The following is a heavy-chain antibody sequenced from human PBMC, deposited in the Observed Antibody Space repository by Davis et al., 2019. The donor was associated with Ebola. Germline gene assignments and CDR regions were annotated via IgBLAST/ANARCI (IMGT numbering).Heavy chain of an antibody. V-gene: IGHV1-8*01. CDR1: GYTFTSYD. D-gene: IGHD4-23*01. CDR2: MNPNSGNT. CDR3: ARARATVVTPYYYYGMDV. J-gene: IGHJ6*02. Sequence: ASVKVSCKASGYTFTSYDINWVRQAPGQGLEWMGWMNPNSGNTGYAQKFQGRVTMTRNTSISTAYMELSSLRSEDTAVYYCARARATVVTPYYYYGMDVWGQGTTVTVSS.